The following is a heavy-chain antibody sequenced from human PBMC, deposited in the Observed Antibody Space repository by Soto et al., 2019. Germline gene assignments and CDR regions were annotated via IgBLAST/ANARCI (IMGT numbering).Heavy chain of an antibody. CDR1: GGSISNNY. Sequence: VSPSETLSLTCTVSGGSISNNYWTWIRQPPGKGLEWIGYIYHSGSTNYNPSLLSRVTISIDTSKNQFSLKLTSVTAADTAIYYCVREYYDVLTGYSTFDYWGQGTLVTVSS. CDR2: IYHSGST. CDR3: VREYYDVLTGYSTFDY. J-gene: IGHJ4*02. D-gene: IGHD3-9*01. V-gene: IGHV4-59*01.